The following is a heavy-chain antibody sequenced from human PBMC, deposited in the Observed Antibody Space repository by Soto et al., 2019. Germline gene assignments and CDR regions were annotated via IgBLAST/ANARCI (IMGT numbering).Heavy chain of an antibody. J-gene: IGHJ6*02. Sequence: EVQLLESGGGLVQPGGSLRLSCAASGFTFSSYAMSWVRQAPGKGLEWVSAISGSGGSTYYADSVKGRFTISRDNSKNTLYLQVHSLRAEDTAVYYCATDGSGPISYYYYGMDVWGQGTTVTVSS. CDR1: GFTFSSYA. CDR2: ISGSGGST. V-gene: IGHV3-23*01. CDR3: ATDGSGPISYYYYGMDV.